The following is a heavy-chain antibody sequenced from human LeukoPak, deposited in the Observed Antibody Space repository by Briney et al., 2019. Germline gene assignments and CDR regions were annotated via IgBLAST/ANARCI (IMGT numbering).Heavy chain of an antibody. V-gene: IGHV3-21*01. D-gene: IGHD1-1*01. CDR1: GFTFSSYS. CDR2: ISSSSSYI. CDR3: AKGGSNNWSFDN. J-gene: IGHJ4*02. Sequence: GGSLRLSCAASGFTFSSYSMNWVRQAPGKGLEWVSSISSSSSYIYYADSVKGRFTISRDNAKNSLYLQMNSLRAEDTAVYYCAKGGSNNWSFDNWGQGTLVTVSS.